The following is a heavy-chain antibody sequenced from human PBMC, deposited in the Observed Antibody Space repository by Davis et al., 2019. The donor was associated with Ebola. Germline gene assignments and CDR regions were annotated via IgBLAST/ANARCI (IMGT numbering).Heavy chain of an antibody. CDR1: GFTVSSNY. J-gene: IGHJ4*02. V-gene: IGHV3-53*01. CDR3: ARDLVYGGNAFFDY. D-gene: IGHD4-23*01. CDR2: IYSGGST. Sequence: GESLKISCAASGFTVSSNYVSWVRQAPGKGLEWVSVIYSGGSTYYADSVKGRFTISRDNSKNTLYLQMNSLRAEDTAVYYCARDLVYGGNAFFDYWGQGTPVRVSS.